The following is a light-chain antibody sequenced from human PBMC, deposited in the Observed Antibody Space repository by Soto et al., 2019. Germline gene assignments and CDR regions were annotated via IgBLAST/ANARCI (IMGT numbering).Light chain of an antibody. J-gene: IGKJ4*01. V-gene: IGKV3-11*01. CDR1: QSVSSK. CDR3: QQRTHSPLT. Sequence: EIVLTQSPATLSLSPGERPPPSXRASQSVSSKLAWYQQRPGQAPRLLIYSASNRATGIPARFSGSGSGTDFTLTISSLEPEDFAVYYCQQRTHSPLTFGGGTKVDI. CDR2: SAS.